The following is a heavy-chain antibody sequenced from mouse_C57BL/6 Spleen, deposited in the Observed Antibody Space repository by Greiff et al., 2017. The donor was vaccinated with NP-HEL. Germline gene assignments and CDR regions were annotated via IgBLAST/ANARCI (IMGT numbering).Heavy chain of an antibody. Sequence: VQLQQSGAELVRPGTSVKMSCKASGYTFTNYWIGWAKQRPGHGLEWIGDIYPGGGYTNYNEKFKGKATLTADKSSSTAYMQFSSLTSEDSAIYYCARVGGSNSDYAMDYWGQGTSVTVSS. CDR1: GYTFTNYW. V-gene: IGHV1-63*01. J-gene: IGHJ4*01. D-gene: IGHD2-5*01. CDR3: ARVGGSNSDYAMDY. CDR2: IYPGGGYT.